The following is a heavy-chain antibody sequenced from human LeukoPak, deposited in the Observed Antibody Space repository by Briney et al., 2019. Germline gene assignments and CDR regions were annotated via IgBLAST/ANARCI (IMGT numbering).Heavy chain of an antibody. V-gene: IGHV3-23*01. CDR2: ISGSGGST. Sequence: GGSLRLSCAASGFTVTSNYMTWVRQAPGKGLEWVSAISGSGGSTFYADSVKGRFTISRDNSKNTVYLQMHSLRAEDTAVYYCAKSQGYFDYWGQGTLVTVSS. J-gene: IGHJ4*02. CDR3: AKSQGYFDY. CDR1: GFTVTSNY.